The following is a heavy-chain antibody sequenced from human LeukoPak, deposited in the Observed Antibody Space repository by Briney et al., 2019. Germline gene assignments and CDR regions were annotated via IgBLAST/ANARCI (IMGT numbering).Heavy chain of an antibody. CDR2: IYPCDSET. D-gene: IGHD6-19*01. CDR3: ARQVAVAAWEY. V-gene: IGHV5-51*01. Sequence: GESLKISCKGSGYSFISYWIGWVRLMPGIGLEWMGIIYPCDSETRYSPSFQGQVTISADKSTSTAYLQWSSLKASDTAMYYCARQVAVAAWEYWGQGTLVTVSS. CDR1: GYSFISYW. J-gene: IGHJ4*02.